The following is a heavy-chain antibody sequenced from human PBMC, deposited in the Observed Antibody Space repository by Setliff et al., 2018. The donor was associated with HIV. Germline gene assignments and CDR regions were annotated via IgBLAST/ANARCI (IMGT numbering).Heavy chain of an antibody. V-gene: IGHV5-51*01. CDR3: ARGRGGYFGGGRYYNLPYFDS. Sequence: GASLKLYCKTSGSNFATYWVGWVRQMPGKGLEWLGILYFGDSDPKYNPSFECQVTISADKSIPTAFLPWRSLETSDTAIYYCARGRGGYFGGGRYYNLPYFDSWGQGTLVT. CDR1: GSNFATYW. CDR2: LYFGDSDP. J-gene: IGHJ4*02. D-gene: IGHD2-15*01.